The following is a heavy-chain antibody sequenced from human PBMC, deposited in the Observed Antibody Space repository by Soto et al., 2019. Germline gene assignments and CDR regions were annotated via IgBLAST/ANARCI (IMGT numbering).Heavy chain of an antibody. J-gene: IGHJ6*02. CDR1: GYTFTSYY. Sequence: GASVKVSCKASGYTFTSYYMHWVRQAPGQGLEWMGIVNPSGGSTSYAQKFQGRVTMTRDTSTSTVYMELSSLRSEDTAVYYCARDTHRTTVTSRYYYYGMDVWGQGTTVTVS. CDR3: ARDTHRTTVTSRYYYYGMDV. CDR2: VNPSGGST. D-gene: IGHD4-4*01. V-gene: IGHV1-46*01.